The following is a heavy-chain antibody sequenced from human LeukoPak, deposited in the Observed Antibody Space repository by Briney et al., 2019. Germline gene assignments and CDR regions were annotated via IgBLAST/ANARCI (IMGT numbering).Heavy chain of an antibody. CDR2: IYTSGST. D-gene: IGHD2-15*01. CDR1: GGSISSGRHY. CDR3: ARVDGSCAGGSCPSGNWFDP. J-gene: IGHJ5*02. V-gene: IGHV4-61*02. Sequence: PSETLSLTCQVSGGSISSGRHYWSWIRQPAGKGLEWIGRIYTSGSTNYNPPLKSRVTISLDTSKNQFSLKLSSVTAADTAVYYCARVDGSCAGGSCPSGNWFDPWGQGTLVTVSS.